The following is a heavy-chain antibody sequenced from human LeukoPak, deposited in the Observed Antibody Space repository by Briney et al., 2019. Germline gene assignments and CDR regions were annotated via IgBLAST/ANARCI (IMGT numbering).Heavy chain of an antibody. CDR1: GYTFISYF. CDR3: ARASGYSGYDLIDY. Sequence: ASVKVSCKASGYTFISYFIHWVRQAPGQGLEWMGIIIPSGGSTSYAQTFQGRVTMTRDTSTSTVYMELSSLRSEDTAVYYCARASGYSGYDLIDYWGQGALVTVSS. D-gene: IGHD5-12*01. CDR2: IIPSGGST. J-gene: IGHJ4*02. V-gene: IGHV1-46*01.